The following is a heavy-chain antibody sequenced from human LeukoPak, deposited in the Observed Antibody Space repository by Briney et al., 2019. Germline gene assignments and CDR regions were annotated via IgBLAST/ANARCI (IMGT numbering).Heavy chain of an antibody. CDR2: IIPIFGTA. CDR3: AREDVLVVRGAAYYYYYMDV. V-gene: IGHV1-69*05. CDR1: RGTFSSSA. Sequence: SVKVSCKPSRGTFSSSAISWGRQAPGQRLEWMGGIIPIFGTANYAQNLQGRGTVITDESTSTAYMELSSLRTEETAVYYCAREDVLVVRGAAYYYYYMDVWGKGTTVTVSS. D-gene: IGHD3-10*01. J-gene: IGHJ6*03.